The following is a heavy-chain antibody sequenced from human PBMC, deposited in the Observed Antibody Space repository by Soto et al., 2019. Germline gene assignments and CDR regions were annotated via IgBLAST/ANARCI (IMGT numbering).Heavy chain of an antibody. CDR3: AIFRVVPAAILAYDAFDI. J-gene: IGHJ3*02. CDR2: ISSSSSYI. CDR1: GFTFSSYS. V-gene: IGHV3-21*01. D-gene: IGHD2-2*01. Sequence: GGSLRLSCAASGFTFSSYSMNWVRQAPGKGLEWVSSISSSSSYIYYADSVKGRFTISRDNAKNSLYLQMNSLRAEDTAVYYCAIFRVVPAAILAYDAFDIWGQGTMVTVSS.